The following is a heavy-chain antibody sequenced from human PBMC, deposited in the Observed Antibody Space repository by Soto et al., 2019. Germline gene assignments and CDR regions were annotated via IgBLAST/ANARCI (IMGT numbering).Heavy chain of an antibody. D-gene: IGHD6-19*01. CDR1: GGSISSSSYY. Sequence: SETLSLTCTVSGGSISSSSYYWGWIRQPPGKGLEWIGSIYYSGSTYYNPSLKSRVTISVDTSKNQFSLQLSSVTAADTAGYYCARLSSKITVAGTPANYGMDVWGQGNTVTGSS. CDR2: IYYSGST. J-gene: IGHJ6*02. V-gene: IGHV4-39*01. CDR3: ARLSSKITVAGTPANYGMDV.